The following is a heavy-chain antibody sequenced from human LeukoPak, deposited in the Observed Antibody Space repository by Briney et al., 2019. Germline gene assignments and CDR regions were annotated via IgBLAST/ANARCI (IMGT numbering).Heavy chain of an antibody. J-gene: IGHJ1*01. V-gene: IGHV3-30*02. CDR3: AKDRSSGYHEYFQH. D-gene: IGHD3-22*01. CDR1: GFTFSSYG. CDR2: IRYDGSNK. Sequence: PGGSLRLSCAASGFTFSSYGMHWVRQAPGKGLEWVAFIRYDGSNKYYADSVKGRFTISRDNSKNTLYLQTNSLRAEDTAVYYCAKDRSSGYHEYFQHWGQGTLVTVSS.